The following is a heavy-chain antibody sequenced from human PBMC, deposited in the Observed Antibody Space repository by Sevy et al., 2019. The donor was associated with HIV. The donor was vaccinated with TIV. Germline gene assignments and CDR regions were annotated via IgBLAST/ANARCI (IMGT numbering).Heavy chain of an antibody. V-gene: IGHV3-73*01. CDR1: GFTFSGSA. CDR3: TRLAVELERTLLHAFDI. CDR2: IRSKANSYAT. J-gene: IGHJ3*02. Sequence: GGSLRLSCAASGFTFSGSAMHWVRQASGKGLEWVGRIRSKANSYATAYAASVKGRFTISRDDSKNTAYLQMNSLKTEDTAVYYCTRLAVELERTLLHAFDIWGQGTMVTVSS. D-gene: IGHD1-1*01.